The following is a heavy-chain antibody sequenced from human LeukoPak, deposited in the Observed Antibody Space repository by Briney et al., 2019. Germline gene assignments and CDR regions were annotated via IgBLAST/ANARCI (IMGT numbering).Heavy chain of an antibody. CDR2: INPSGGRT. CDR3: AREVSSGYYPY. Sequence: GASVKVSCKASGYTLTSYYMHWVRQAPGQGLEWMGIINPSGGRTSYAQKFQGRVTMTRDTSTSTVYMDLSSLRSEDTAVYYCAREVSSGYYPYWGQGTLVTVSS. D-gene: IGHD3-22*01. J-gene: IGHJ4*02. CDR1: GYTLTSYY. V-gene: IGHV1-46*01.